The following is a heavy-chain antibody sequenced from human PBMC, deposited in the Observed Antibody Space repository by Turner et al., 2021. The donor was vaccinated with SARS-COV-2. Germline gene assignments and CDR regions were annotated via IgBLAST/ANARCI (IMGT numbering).Heavy chain of an antibody. D-gene: IGHD1-26*01. CDR1: GFSFSDVW. V-gene: IGHV3-15*06. Sequence: EVQLLESGGGLVKAGGSLRRSCAASGFSFSDVWMSWVRQAPGKVLEWVGRIKRETDVGTTHYAAPVKGRFTISSDDSKNTLYLQMNGLKTEDTAVYFCSAGVGKTDHDYWGQGTLVTVSS. CDR2: IKRETDVGTT. J-gene: IGHJ4*02. CDR3: SAGVGKTDHDY.